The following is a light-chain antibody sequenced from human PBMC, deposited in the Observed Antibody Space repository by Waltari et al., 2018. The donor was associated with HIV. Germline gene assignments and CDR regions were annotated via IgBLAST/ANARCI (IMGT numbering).Light chain of an antibody. CDR3: QQTFRSPLT. J-gene: IGKJ4*01. CDR2: VAS. CDR1: QTMNNF. Sequence: DIQMTQAPSSVSASVGDTVTIACLASQTMNNFVNWFQQKPGEAPKLLIYVASTLQRGVSSRFSGSGSGTDFTLTISSLQPEDVATYYCQQTFRSPLTFGGGTKVEIK. V-gene: IGKV1-39*01.